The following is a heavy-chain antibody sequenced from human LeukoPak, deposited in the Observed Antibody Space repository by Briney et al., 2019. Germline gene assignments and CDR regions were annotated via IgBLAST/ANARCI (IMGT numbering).Heavy chain of an antibody. V-gene: IGHV3-33*08. CDR3: ARVISGTGRLDH. J-gene: IGHJ4*02. Sequence: GGSLRLSCVTSGFTFSSYGMHWVRQAPGKGLEWVSIIWYDGSNEYCADSVKGRFIITRDNSKNTLYLQMNSLRAEDTAVYFCARVISGTGRLDHWGQGTLVTVSS. CDR2: IWYDGSNE. CDR1: GFTFSSYG. D-gene: IGHD1-14*01.